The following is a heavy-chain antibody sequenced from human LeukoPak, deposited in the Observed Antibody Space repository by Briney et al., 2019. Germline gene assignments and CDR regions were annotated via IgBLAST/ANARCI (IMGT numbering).Heavy chain of an antibody. D-gene: IGHD6-13*01. CDR2: ISYTGST. V-gene: IGHV4-39*01. J-gene: IGHJ4*02. CDR3: ARHAGGIAASGTRPFDY. CDR1: GGSINTYS. Sequence: SETLSLTCAVSGGSINTYSWGWIRQPPGKGLGWIGSISYTGSTYYNPSLKSRVTISVDTSKNQFPLKMSSVTAADTAVYYCARHAGGIAASGTRPFDYWGQGTLVTVSS.